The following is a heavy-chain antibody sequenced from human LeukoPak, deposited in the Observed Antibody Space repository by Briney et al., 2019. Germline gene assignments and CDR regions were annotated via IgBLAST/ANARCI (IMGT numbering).Heavy chain of an antibody. CDR2: ISGSGGST. Sequence: GGSLRLSCAASGFTFSSYAMSWVRQAPGKGLEWVSAISGSGGSTYYADSVKGRFTISRDNSKNTLYLQMNSLRAEDTAVYYCAKVYYYDSSGPYGAFDIWGQGTMVTVSS. CDR3: AKVYYYDSSGPYGAFDI. V-gene: IGHV3-23*01. J-gene: IGHJ3*02. D-gene: IGHD3-22*01. CDR1: GFTFSSYA.